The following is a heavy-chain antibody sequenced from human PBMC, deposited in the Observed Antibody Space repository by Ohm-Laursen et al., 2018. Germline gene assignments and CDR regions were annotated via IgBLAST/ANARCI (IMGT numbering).Heavy chain of an antibody. Sequence: SETLSLTWTVSGDSITSGGYYWSWLRQPPGKGLEWIGEISHSGNTNYNPSLKSRVTISVDTSKNHFSLKLTSVTAADTAMYYCARHAAYCGGDCYSRWFDPWGQGTLVTVSS. CDR2: ISHSGNT. D-gene: IGHD2-21*02. CDR1: GDSITSGGYY. V-gene: IGHV4-39*01. CDR3: ARHAAYCGGDCYSRWFDP. J-gene: IGHJ5*02.